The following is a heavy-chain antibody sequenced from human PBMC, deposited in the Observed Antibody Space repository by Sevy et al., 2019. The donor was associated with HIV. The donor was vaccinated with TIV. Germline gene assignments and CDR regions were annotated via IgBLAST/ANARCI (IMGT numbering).Heavy chain of an antibody. D-gene: IGHD4-17*01. J-gene: IGHJ3*02. Sequence: SETLSLTCTVSGGSVSSGSYYWSWIRQPPGKGLEWIGYIYYSGSTNYNPSLKSRVTISVDTSKNQFSLKLSSVTAADTAVYFCAGRIYGVFDAFDNWGQGTMVNVSS. CDR3: AGRIYGVFDAFDN. V-gene: IGHV4-61*01. CDR2: IYYSGST. CDR1: GGSVSSGSYY.